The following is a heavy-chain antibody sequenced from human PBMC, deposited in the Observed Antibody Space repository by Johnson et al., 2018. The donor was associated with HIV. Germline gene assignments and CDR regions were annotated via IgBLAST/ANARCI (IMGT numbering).Heavy chain of an antibody. Sequence: EVQLVESGGGLVQPGRSLRLSCAASGITFDDYAMHWVRQAPGKGLEWVSGISWNSGSIGYADSVKGRFTISRDNAKNSLYLQMNSLRAEDTALYYCAKDVGYSSSGEGAFDIWGQGTMVTVSS. CDR2: ISWNSGSI. CDR1: GITFDDYA. D-gene: IGHD6-13*01. J-gene: IGHJ3*02. V-gene: IGHV3-9*01. CDR3: AKDVGYSSSGEGAFDI.